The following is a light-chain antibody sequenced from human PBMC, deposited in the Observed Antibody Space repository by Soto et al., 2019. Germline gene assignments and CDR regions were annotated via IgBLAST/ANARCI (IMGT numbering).Light chain of an antibody. CDR2: DVS. CDR3: SSYTSTNPLYV. J-gene: IGLJ1*01. V-gene: IGLV2-14*03. Sequence: QSVLTQPASVSGSPGQSITISCTGTSGDVSGYNYVSWYQHHPGKAPKLMIFDVSNRPSGVSARFSGSKSGNTASLTISGLQAEDEADYYCSSYTSTNPLYVFGTGTKLTVL. CDR1: SGDVSGYNY.